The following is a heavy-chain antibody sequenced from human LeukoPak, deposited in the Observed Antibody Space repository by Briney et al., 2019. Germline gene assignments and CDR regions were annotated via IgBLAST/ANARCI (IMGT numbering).Heavy chain of an antibody. J-gene: IGHJ4*02. V-gene: IGHV4-61*02. CDR3: ARDGGYCSSTSCYTSFDY. CDR1: GGSISSGSYY. CDR2: IYTSGST. Sequence: SQTLSLTCTVSGGSISSGSYYWSWIRQPAGKGLEWIGRIYTSGSTNYNPSLQSRVTISVDTSKNQFSLKLSSVTAADTAVYYCARDGGYCSSTSCYTSFDYWGQGTLVTVSS. D-gene: IGHD2-2*02.